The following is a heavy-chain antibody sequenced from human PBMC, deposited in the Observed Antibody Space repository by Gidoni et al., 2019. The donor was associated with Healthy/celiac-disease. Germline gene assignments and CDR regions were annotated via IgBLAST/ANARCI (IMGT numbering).Heavy chain of an antibody. CDR1: GASFSGYY. D-gene: IGHD4-4*01. CDR2: INHSGST. Sequence: QVQLQQWGAGLLKPSETLSLTCAVYGASFSGYYWSWIRQPPGKGLEWIGEINHSGSTNYNPSLKSRVTISVDTSKNQFSLKLSSVTAADTAVYYCARAPTVTTSAAYYFDYWGQGTLVTVSS. CDR3: ARAPTVTTSAAYYFDY. J-gene: IGHJ4*02. V-gene: IGHV4-34*01.